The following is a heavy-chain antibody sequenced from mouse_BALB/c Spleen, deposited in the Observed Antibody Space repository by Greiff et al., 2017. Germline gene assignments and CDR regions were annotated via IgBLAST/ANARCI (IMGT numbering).Heavy chain of an antibody. Sequence: EVKLMESGGDLVKPGGSLKLSCAASGFTFSSYGMSWVRQTPDKRLEWVATISSGGSYTDYPDSVKGRFTISRDNAKNTLYLQMSSLKSEDTAMYYVARPGDNGSYYFDYWGQGTTLTVSS. V-gene: IGHV5-6*01. CDR2: ISSGGSYT. CDR3: ARPGDNGSYYFDY. CDR1: GFTFSSYG. D-gene: IGHD1-1*01. J-gene: IGHJ2*01.